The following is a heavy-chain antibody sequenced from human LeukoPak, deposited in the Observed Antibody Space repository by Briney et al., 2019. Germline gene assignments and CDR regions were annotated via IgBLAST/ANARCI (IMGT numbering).Heavy chain of an antibody. J-gene: IGHJ3*02. CDR2: IYYSGST. CDR3: ARAYDNSGHYYYDASDI. D-gene: IGHD3-22*01. V-gene: IGHV4-31*02. Sequence: PSETLCHTCTVSGGSIISGGHYWSCIRQHPGKGLEWIGYIYYSGSTYYNPSLKSRVTISVDTFKNQFSLKLSSVTAADTAVYYCARAYDNSGHYYYDASDIWGEGTLCSVPS. CDR1: GGSIISGGHY.